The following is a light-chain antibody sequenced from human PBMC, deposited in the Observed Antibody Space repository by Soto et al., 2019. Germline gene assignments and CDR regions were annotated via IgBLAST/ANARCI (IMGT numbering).Light chain of an antibody. CDR3: QQYDSSLST. Sequence: EIVLTQSPGTLSLSPGERATLSCRASQSVSSSYLAWYQQKPGLAPRLLIFGASSRATGIPDRFSGSGSGGDLTLTLSRLEPEDFAVYYCQQYDSSLSTFGQGTKVEIK. CDR1: QSVSSSY. CDR2: GAS. J-gene: IGKJ1*01. V-gene: IGKV3-20*01.